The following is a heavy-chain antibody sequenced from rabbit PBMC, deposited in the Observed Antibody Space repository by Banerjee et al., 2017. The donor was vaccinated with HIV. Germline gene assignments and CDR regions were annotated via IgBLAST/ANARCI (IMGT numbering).Heavy chain of an antibody. CDR3: ASSYDDYGDYYFNL. V-gene: IGHV1S40*01. CDR1: GFSFSSSYY. J-gene: IGHJ4*01. Sequence: QSLEESGGDLVKPGASLTLTCTASGFSFSSSYYMCWVRQAPGKGLEWIACIYAGSSGSTYYASWAKGRFTISKTSSTTVTLQMTSLTAADTATYFCASSYDDYGDYYFNLWGQGTLVTVS. CDR2: IYAGSSGST. D-gene: IGHD2-1*01.